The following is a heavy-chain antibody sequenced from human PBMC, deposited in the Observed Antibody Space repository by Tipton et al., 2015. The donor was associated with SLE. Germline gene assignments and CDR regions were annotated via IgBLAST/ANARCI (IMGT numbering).Heavy chain of an antibody. CDR2: IYYTGGT. Sequence: TLSLTCSVSGDSINLGGYHWTWIRQRPGKGLEWIGGIYYTGGTQKNASLKSRASISVEASENQFFLKLSPVTAADTAVYYCARGPFQRWPPGAYWGQGTLVTVSS. V-gene: IGHV4-31*03. D-gene: IGHD6-19*01. CDR3: ARGPFQRWPPGAY. CDR1: GDSINLGGYH. J-gene: IGHJ4*02.